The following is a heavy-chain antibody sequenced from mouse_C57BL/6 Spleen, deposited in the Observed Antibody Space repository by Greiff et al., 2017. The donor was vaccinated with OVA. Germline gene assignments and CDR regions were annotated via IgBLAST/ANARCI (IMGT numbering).Heavy chain of an antibody. Sequence: QVQLKESGAELVKPGASVKISCKASGYAFSSYWMNWVKQRPGKGLEWIGQIYPGDGDTNYNGKFKGKATLTADKSSSTAYMQLSSLTSEDSAVYFCARSIVTTYYYAMDYWGQGTSVTVSS. J-gene: IGHJ4*01. V-gene: IGHV1-80*01. CDR3: ARSIVTTYYYAMDY. CDR2: IYPGDGDT. D-gene: IGHD2-5*01. CDR1: GYAFSSYW.